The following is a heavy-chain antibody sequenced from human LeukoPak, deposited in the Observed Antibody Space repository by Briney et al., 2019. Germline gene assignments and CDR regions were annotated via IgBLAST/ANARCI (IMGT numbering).Heavy chain of an antibody. CDR1: GYSISSGYY. CDR3: ARVEGNYFDY. D-gene: IGHD5-24*01. Sequence: PSETLSLTCAVSGYSISSGYYWGWIRQPPGKGLEWIGSIYHSGSTYYNPSLKSRVTISVDTSKNQFSLKLSSVTAADTAVYYCARVEGNYFDYWGQGTLVTVSS. V-gene: IGHV4-38-2*01. CDR2: IYHSGST. J-gene: IGHJ4*02.